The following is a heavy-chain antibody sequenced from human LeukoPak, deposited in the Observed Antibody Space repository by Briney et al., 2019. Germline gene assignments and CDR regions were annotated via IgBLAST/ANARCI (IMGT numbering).Heavy chain of an antibody. V-gene: IGHV1-8*01. Sequence: ASVKVSCKASGYTFTSYDINWVRQATGQGLEWMGWMNPNSGNTGYAQKFQGRVTMTRNTSISTAYMELSSLRSEDTAVYYCARGVWLQMGYYFDYWGQGTLVTVSS. CDR1: GYTFTSYD. J-gene: IGHJ4*02. D-gene: IGHD5-24*01. CDR2: MNPNSGNT. CDR3: ARGVWLQMGYYFDY.